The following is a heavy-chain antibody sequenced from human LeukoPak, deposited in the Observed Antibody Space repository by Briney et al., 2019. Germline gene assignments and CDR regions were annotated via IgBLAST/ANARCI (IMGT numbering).Heavy chain of an antibody. D-gene: IGHD3-10*01. Sequence: GGSLRLSCAASGFTFSSFPMSWVRQAPGKGLEWVSSISGSGGNTYYAASVEGRFTISRDYSKDTLSLQMNSLRAEDTAVYYCARDYNCWGQGTLVTVSS. CDR1: GFTFSSFP. CDR3: ARDYNC. V-gene: IGHV3-23*01. J-gene: IGHJ4*02. CDR2: ISGSGGNT.